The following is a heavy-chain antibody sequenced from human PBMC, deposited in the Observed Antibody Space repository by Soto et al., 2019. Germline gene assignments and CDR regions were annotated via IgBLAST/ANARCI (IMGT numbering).Heavy chain of an antibody. CDR1: GYTFTSYA. CDR3: ARTVEPWYYDFWSGYSGGNYYYYMDV. J-gene: IGHJ6*03. D-gene: IGHD3-3*01. Sequence: GASVKVSCKASGYTFTSYAMNWVRQAPGQGLEWMGWINTNTGNPTYAQGFTGRFVFSLDTSVSTAYLQICSLKAEDTAVYYCARTVEPWYYDFWSGYSGGNYYYYMDVWGKGTTVTVSS. V-gene: IGHV7-4-1*01. CDR2: INTNTGNP.